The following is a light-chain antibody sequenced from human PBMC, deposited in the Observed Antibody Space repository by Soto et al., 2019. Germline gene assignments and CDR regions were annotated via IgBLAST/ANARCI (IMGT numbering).Light chain of an antibody. CDR3: QQSDSAPYT. CDR1: QDMSIY. Sequence: DVQMTPSPSSLSPSVGDRVTMTCRASQDMSIYLNWYQQKSGKAPKLLIYAASSLQSGVASRFSGSGSGTEFTLTFSSLQAEDFATYYGQQSDSAPYTFGQGTKLESK. CDR2: AAS. J-gene: IGKJ2*01. V-gene: IGKV1-39*01.